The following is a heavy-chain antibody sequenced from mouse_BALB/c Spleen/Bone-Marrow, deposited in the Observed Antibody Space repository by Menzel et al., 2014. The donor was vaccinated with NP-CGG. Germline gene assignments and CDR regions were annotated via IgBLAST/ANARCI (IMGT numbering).Heavy chain of an antibody. CDR1: GYTFTSYW. D-gene: IGHD2-1*01. Sequence: LQQSGSELVRPEASVKLSCKASGYTFTSYWMHWVKQRPGQGLEWIGNIYPGSGNTNYDEKFKSKATLTVDTSSNTAYMQLSSLTSEDSTVYYCTTYGNYEAWFAYWGQGTLVTVSA. J-gene: IGHJ3*01. CDR3: TTYGNYEAWFAY. V-gene: IGHV1S22*01. CDR2: IYPGSGNT.